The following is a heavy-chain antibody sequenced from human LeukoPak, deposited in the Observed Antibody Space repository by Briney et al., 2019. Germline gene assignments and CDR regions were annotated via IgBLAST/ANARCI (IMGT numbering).Heavy chain of an antibody. V-gene: IGHV3-23*01. CDR3: ARDEGYFHQLLYSSEHPNWFDP. Sequence: GGSLRLSCAASGFTFSSYAMSWVRQAPGKGLEWVSAISGSGGSTYYADSVKGRFTISRDNSKNTLYLQMNSLRAEDTAVYYCARDEGYFHQLLYSSEHPNWFDPWGQGTLVTVSS. CDR1: GFTFSSYA. D-gene: IGHD2-2*02. CDR2: ISGSGGST. J-gene: IGHJ5*02.